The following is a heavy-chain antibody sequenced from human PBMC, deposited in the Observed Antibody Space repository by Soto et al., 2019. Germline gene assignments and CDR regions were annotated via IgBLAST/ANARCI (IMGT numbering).Heavy chain of an antibody. J-gene: IGHJ6*02. D-gene: IGHD5-18*01. CDR1: GGTFSSYA. CDR3: AREAYSYGPDYYYYYGMDV. V-gene: IGHV1-69*06. Sequence: PVKVSCKASGGTFSSYAISWVRQAPGQGLEWMGGIIPIFGTANYAQKFQGRVTITADKSTSTAYMELSSLRSEDTAVYYCAREAYSYGPDYYYYYGMDVWGQGTTVTVSS. CDR2: IIPIFGTA.